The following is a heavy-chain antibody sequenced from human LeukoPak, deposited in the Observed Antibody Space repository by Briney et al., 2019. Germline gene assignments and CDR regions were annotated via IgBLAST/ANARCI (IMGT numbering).Heavy chain of an antibody. CDR2: IYTSGST. CDR3: AREGAAGTKYFQH. V-gene: IGHV4-4*07. Sequence: SETLSLTCTVSGGSISSYYWSWIRQPAGKGLEWIGRIYTSGSTNYIPSLKSRVTMSVDTSKNQFSLKLSSVTAADTAVYYCAREGAAGTKYFQHWGQGTLVTVSS. CDR1: GGSISSYY. D-gene: IGHD6-13*01. J-gene: IGHJ1*01.